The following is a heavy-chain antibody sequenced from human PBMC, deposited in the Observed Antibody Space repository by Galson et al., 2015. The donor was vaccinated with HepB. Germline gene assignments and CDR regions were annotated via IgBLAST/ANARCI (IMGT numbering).Heavy chain of an antibody. CDR1: GGTFSSYT. CDR2: IIPILGIA. V-gene: IGHV1-69*02. CDR3: ARVKNYYDSSGYRYYCFDY. J-gene: IGHJ4*02. Sequence: SVKVSCKASGGTFSSYTISWVRQAPGQGLEWMGRIIPILGIANYAQKFQGRVTITADKSTSTAYMVLSSLRSEDTAVYYCARVKNYYDSSGYRYYCFDYWGQGTLVTVSS. D-gene: IGHD3-22*01.